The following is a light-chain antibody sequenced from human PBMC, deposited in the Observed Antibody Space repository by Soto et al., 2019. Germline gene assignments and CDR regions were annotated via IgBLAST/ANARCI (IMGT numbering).Light chain of an antibody. CDR2: KTD. CDR1: NSNIGKDT. V-gene: IGLV1-44*01. Sequence: QSVLTQPPSASGTPGQRVTISCSGSNSNIGKDTVNWYQQFPGTAPKVLIYKTDERPSGVPDRFSGSKSGTSASLAISGLQSEDEADYYCAVWDGGTEVFGGGTKLTVL. J-gene: IGLJ3*02. CDR3: AVWDGGTEV.